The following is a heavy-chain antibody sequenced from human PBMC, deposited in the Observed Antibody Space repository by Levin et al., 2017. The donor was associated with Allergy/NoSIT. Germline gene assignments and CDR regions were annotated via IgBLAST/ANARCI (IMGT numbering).Heavy chain of an antibody. V-gene: IGHV4-59*01. Sequence: KPSETLSLTCTVSGGSISSYYWSWIRQPPGKGLEWIGYIYYSGSTNYNPSLKSRVTISVDTSKNQFSLKLSSVTAADTAVYYCARSLDYDFWSGYYYYYYGMDVWGQGTTVTVSS. CDR2: IYYSGST. J-gene: IGHJ6*02. CDR1: GGSISSYY. CDR3: ARSLDYDFWSGYYYYYYGMDV. D-gene: IGHD3-3*01.